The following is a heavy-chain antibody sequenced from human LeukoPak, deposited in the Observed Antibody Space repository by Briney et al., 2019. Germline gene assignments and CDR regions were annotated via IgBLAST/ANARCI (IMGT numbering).Heavy chain of an antibody. CDR1: GGSISSGGYY. Sequence: PSETLSLTCTVSGGSISSGGYYWSWIRQHPGKGLEWIGYIYYSGSTYYNPSLKSRVTISVDTSKNQFSLKLSSVTAADTAVYYCARFEYNYGYFDYWGQGTLVTVSS. J-gene: IGHJ4*02. V-gene: IGHV4-31*03. D-gene: IGHD5-18*01. CDR3: ARFEYNYGYFDY. CDR2: IYYSGST.